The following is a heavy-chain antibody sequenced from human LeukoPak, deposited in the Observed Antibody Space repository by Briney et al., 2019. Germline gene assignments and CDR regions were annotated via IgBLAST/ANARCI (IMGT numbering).Heavy chain of an antibody. CDR3: ARGVGVPAAPLDY. Sequence: GGSLRLSCAASGFTFSSYSMNWVRQAPGKGLEWVSYISSSSSTIYYADSVKGRFTISRDNAKNSLYLQMNSLRAEDTALYHCARGVGVPAAPLDYWGQGTLVTVSS. V-gene: IGHV3-48*01. CDR2: ISSSSSTI. CDR1: GFTFSSYS. J-gene: IGHJ4*02. D-gene: IGHD2-2*01.